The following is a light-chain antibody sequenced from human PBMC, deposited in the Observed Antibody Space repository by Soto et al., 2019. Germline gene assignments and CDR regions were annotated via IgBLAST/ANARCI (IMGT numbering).Light chain of an antibody. CDR2: EVS. V-gene: IGLV2-14*01. CDR1: SRDVGGYNY. Sequence: QSALPQPASVSGSLGQSITISCTGTSRDVGGYNYVSWYQHHPGKGPKVLIYEVSYRPSGVSDRFSGSKSGNTASLTITGRQPEDEAHYYCHSYTTTGSLWVFGGGTKLTVL. J-gene: IGLJ3*02. CDR3: HSYTTTGSLWV.